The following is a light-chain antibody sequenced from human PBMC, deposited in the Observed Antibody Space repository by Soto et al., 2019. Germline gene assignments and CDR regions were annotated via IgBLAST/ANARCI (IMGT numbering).Light chain of an antibody. CDR2: DVI. J-gene: IGLJ1*01. V-gene: IGLV2-11*01. CDR1: STDVGVSTY. Sequence: LTQPHSVSGSPGQSVTISCTGTSTDVGVSTYVSWYQRHPGKVPKLIIFDVIRRPSGVPDRFSGSKSGNTASLTISGLQDEDEADYYCCSCAGTRTCVFGTGTKVTVL. CDR3: CSCAGTRTCV.